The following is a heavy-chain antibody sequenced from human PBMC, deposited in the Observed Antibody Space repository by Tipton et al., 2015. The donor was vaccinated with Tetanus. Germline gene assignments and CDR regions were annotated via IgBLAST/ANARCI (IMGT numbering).Heavy chain of an antibody. J-gene: IGHJ4*02. CDR2: INHSGST. CDR1: GASFSDYY. V-gene: IGHV4-34*01. Sequence: TLSLTCAVYGASFSDYYWSWIRQAPGKGLEWIGEINHSGSTNHNPSLKSRVTLSVDTSKNQFSLKLNPVTAADTAVYYCARGSGWADFWGQGTQVTVSS. CDR3: ARGSGWADF. D-gene: IGHD6-19*01.